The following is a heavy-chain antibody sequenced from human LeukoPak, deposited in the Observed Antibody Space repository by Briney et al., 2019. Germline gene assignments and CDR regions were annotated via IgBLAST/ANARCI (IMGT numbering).Heavy chain of an antibody. Sequence: ASVKVSCKASGGTFSSYTISWVRQAPGQGLESMGGIIPILGIANYAQKFQARVTITADKSTSTAYMELSSLRSEDTAVYYCASPLAGYCSSTSCADDAFDIWGQGTMVTVSS. J-gene: IGHJ3*02. V-gene: IGHV1-69*02. CDR2: IIPILGIA. CDR1: GGTFSSYT. CDR3: ASPLAGYCSSTSCADDAFDI. D-gene: IGHD2-2*01.